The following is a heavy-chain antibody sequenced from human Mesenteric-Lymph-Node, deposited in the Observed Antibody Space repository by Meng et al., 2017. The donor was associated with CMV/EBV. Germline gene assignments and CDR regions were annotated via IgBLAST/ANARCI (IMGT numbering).Heavy chain of an antibody. J-gene: IGHJ6*02. D-gene: IGHD1/OR15-1a*01. CDR1: GFTFSNYW. V-gene: IGHV3-74*01. CDR3: ARANNHAMDV. CDR2: INSDGSST. Sequence: GESLKISCAASGFTFSNYWMHWVRQAPGKGLVWVTRINSDGSSTTYADPVKGRFTFSRDNAKNTLYLQMNSLRAEDTAVYYCARANNHAMDVWGQGTTVTVSS.